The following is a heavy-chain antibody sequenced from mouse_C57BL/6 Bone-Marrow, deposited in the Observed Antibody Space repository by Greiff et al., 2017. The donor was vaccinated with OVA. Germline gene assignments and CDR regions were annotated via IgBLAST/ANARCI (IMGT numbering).Heavy chain of an antibody. CDR2: ISSGGDYI. CDR3: TRGATTVVAHWYFDV. V-gene: IGHV5-9-1*02. J-gene: IGHJ1*03. CDR1: GFTFSSYA. Sequence: VQLKESGEGLVKPGGSLKLSCAASGFTFSSYAMSWVRQTPEKRLEWVAYISSGGDYIYYADTVKGRFTISRDNARNTLYLQMSSLKSEDTAMYYCTRGATTVVAHWYFDVWGTGTTVTVSS. D-gene: IGHD1-1*01.